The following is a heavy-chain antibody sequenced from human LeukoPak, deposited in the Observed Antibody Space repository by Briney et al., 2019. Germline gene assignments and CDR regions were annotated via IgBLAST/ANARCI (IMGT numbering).Heavy chain of an antibody. Sequence: ASVKVSCKASGYTFTSYYMHWVRQAPGQGPEWMGVISPSGGSTTYAQKFQGRVTLTRDMSTSTDYLELSSLRSEDTAVYYCASGNGAYWGQGTLVTVSS. CDR2: ISPSGGST. CDR3: ASGNGAY. V-gene: IGHV1-46*01. D-gene: IGHD4-23*01. CDR1: GYTFTSYY. J-gene: IGHJ4*02.